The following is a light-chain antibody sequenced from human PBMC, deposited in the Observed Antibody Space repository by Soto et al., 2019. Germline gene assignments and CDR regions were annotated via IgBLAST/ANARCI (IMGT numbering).Light chain of an antibody. CDR1: QSVSSSY. V-gene: IGKV3D-20*02. J-gene: IGKJ1*01. CDR3: QQRSSWPRT. Sequence: EIVITQSPSTVSVSPGERATLSCRASQSVSSSYLAWYQQKLGQAPRLLIYGASNRATGIPVRFSGRGSGTDFTLTISSLEPEDFAIYYCQQRSSWPRTFGRGTKVDIK. CDR2: GAS.